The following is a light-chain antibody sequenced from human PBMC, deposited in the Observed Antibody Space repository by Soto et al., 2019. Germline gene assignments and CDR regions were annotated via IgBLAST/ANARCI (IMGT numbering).Light chain of an antibody. CDR2: KAS. J-gene: IGKJ1*01. Sequence: DIQMTQSPSTLSASVGDRVTITCRASQSISSWLAWYQQKPGKAPKLLIYKASSLESGVPSRFSCSGSGTGFTLTISSLQPDDFATYYCQQYNNYWTFGPGTKVEIK. V-gene: IGKV1-5*03. CDR1: QSISSW. CDR3: QQYNNYWT.